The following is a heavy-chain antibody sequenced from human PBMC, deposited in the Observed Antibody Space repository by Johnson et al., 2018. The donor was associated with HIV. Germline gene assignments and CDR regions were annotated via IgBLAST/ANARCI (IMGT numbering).Heavy chain of an antibody. CDR3: ARAQGYCGADCSDSFDI. J-gene: IGHJ3*02. D-gene: IGHD2-21*02. Sequence: VKLVESGGGLVQPGGSLRLSCAASEFTFSSYWMSWVRQATGKGMEWVDNINQDGSEKYYVDSVRRRFTLSRDNAKNSLYLQMNSLRAEDTAVYYCARAQGYCGADCSDSFDIWGQGTMVTVSS. CDR1: EFTFSSYW. V-gene: IGHV3-7*01. CDR2: INQDGSEK.